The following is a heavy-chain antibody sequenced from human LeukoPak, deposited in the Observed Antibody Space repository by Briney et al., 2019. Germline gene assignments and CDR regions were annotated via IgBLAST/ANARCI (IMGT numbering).Heavy chain of an antibody. CDR3: ARQRRTPNWFDP. V-gene: IGHV4-59*08. CDR1: GGSISSYY. D-gene: IGHD1-14*01. CDR2: IYYSGST. Sequence: NPSETLSLTCTVSGGSISSYYWSWIRQPPGKGLEWIGYIYYSGSTNYNPSLKSRVTISVDTSKNQFSLKLSSVTAADTAVYYCARQRRTPNWFDPWGQGTLVTVSS. J-gene: IGHJ5*02.